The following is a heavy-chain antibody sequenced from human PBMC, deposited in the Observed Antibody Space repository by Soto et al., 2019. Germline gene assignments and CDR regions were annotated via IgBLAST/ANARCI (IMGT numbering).Heavy chain of an antibody. Sequence: SETLSLTCTVSGGSISGYYWGWVRQPPGKGMEWIGDFYHSYTRNTRYNPSLNGRVTISVDTSKNQFSLKLSPVIAADTAVYYCARMGESLLLGVDYWGQGTLVTAPQ. J-gene: IGHJ4*02. V-gene: IGHV4-59*03. CDR2: FYHSYTRNT. D-gene: IGHD2-15*01. CDR1: GGSISGYY. CDR3: ARMGESLLLGVDY.